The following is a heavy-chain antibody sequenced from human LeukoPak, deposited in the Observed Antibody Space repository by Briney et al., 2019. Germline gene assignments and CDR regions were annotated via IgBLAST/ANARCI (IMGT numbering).Heavy chain of an antibody. CDR1: GFTFSSYA. CDR3: AKRLRDILTGYYPLDY. V-gene: IGHV3-23*01. D-gene: IGHD3-9*01. J-gene: IGHJ4*02. CDR2: ISGSGGST. Sequence: GGSLRLSCAASGFTFSSYAMSWVRQPPGKGLEWVSAISGSGGSTYYADSVKGRFTISRDNSKNTLYLQMNSLRAEDTAVYYCAKRLRDILTGYYPLDYWGQGTLVTVSS.